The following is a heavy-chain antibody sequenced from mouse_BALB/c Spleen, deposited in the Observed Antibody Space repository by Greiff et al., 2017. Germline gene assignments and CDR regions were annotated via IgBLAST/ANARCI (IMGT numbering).Heavy chain of an antibody. CDR1: GYTFTSYV. CDR3: ASGGYRYAMDY. D-gene: IGHD2-2*01. V-gene: IGHV1-14*01. Sequence: VQLQQSGPELVKPGASVKMSCKASGYTFTSYVMHWVKQKPGQGLEWIGYINPYNDGTKYNEKFKGKATLTSDKSSSTAYMELSSLTSEDSAVYYCASGGYRYAMDYWGQGTSVTVSS. J-gene: IGHJ4*01. CDR2: INPYNDGT.